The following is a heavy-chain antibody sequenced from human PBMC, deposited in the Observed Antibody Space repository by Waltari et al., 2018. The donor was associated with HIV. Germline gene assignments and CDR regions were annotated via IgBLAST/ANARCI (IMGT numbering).Heavy chain of an antibody. CDR2: ISSGSGTI. Sequence: EVQLAESGGGLVQPGGSLRLSCTASGFPFNTFSMDWVRLAPGKGLEWISYISSGSGTIYYAYSVKGRFTISRDNAKKSLYLQMNSLRDEDTAVYFCARHSTTSTHFFDYWGQGTLVTVSS. J-gene: IGHJ4*02. CDR1: GFPFNTFS. D-gene: IGHD2-2*01. CDR3: ARHSTTSTHFFDY. V-gene: IGHV3-48*02.